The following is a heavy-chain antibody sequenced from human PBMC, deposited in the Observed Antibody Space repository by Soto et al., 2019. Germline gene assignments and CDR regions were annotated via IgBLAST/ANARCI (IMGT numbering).Heavy chain of an antibody. Sequence: EVQLLESGGGLVQPGGSLRLSCAASGFTFSSYAMSWVRQAPGKGLEWVSAISGSGGSTYYADSVKGRFTISRDNSKNTLYLQMNSLRAEDTAVYYCANGAGMHYYDSSGYYYGMDVCGQGTTVTVSS. D-gene: IGHD3-22*01. J-gene: IGHJ6*02. V-gene: IGHV3-23*01. CDR1: GFTFSSYA. CDR3: ANGAGMHYYDSSGYYYGMDV. CDR2: ISGSGGST.